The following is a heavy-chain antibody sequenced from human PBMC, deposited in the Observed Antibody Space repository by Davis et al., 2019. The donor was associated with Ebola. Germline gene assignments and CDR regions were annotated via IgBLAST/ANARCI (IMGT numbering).Heavy chain of an antibody. CDR1: GGSISGYY. CDR3: ARDGAGGVASFDP. D-gene: IGHD3-3*01. J-gene: IGHJ5*02. CDR2: IFHDGST. V-gene: IGHV4-59*01. Sequence: PGGSLRLSCTVSGGSISGYYWSWIRQPPGMGLEWIGYIFHDGSTNYNPSLKSRVTISLDTSKNQFSLKLRSVTAADTAVYYCARDGAGGVASFDPWGQGTLVTVSS.